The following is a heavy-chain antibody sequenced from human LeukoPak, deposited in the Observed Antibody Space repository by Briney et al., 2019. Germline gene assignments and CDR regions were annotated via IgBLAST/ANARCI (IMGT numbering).Heavy chain of an antibody. Sequence: SQTLSLTCTVSGGSISSGSYYWSWIRQPAGKGLEWIGCIYTSGSTNYNPSLKSRVTISVDTSKNQFSLKLSSVTAADTAVYYCARGALWFGSPTGFFDYWGQGALVTVSS. D-gene: IGHD3-10*01. CDR3: ARGALWFGSPTGFFDY. CDR2: IYTSGST. CDR1: GGSISSGSYY. V-gene: IGHV4-61*02. J-gene: IGHJ4*02.